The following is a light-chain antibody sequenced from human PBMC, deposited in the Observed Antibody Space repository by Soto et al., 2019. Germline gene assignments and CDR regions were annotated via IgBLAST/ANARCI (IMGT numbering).Light chain of an antibody. CDR2: EVN. Sequence: QSALTQPPSASGSPGQSVTISCTGTSKDVGASNYVSWYQQHPGKVPKLLIYEVNKRPSGVPDRFSASKSDNTASLTVSGLQAEDEADYYCSSYAGSSTWVFGGGTKLTVL. J-gene: IGLJ3*02. V-gene: IGLV2-8*01. CDR1: SKDVGASNY. CDR3: SSYAGSSTWV.